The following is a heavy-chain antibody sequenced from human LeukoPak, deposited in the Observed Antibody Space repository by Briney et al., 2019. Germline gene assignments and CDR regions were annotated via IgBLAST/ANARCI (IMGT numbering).Heavy chain of an antibody. Sequence: ASVKVSCKASGYTFTGYYMHWVRQAPGQGLEWMAWINPNSGGTYYAQNFHDRITMTRDTSISTAYMELSRLRSDDTAVYYCARAHIIGRTSPGTLDYWGRGTLVTVSS. CDR3: ARAHIIGRTSPGTLDY. D-gene: IGHD1-26*01. CDR1: GYTFTGYY. J-gene: IGHJ4*02. V-gene: IGHV1-2*02. CDR2: INPNSGGT.